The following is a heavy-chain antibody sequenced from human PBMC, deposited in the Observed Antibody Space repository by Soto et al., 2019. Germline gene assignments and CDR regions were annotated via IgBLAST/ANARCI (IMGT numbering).Heavy chain of an antibody. V-gene: IGHV3-48*03. CDR1: GFTFTSYE. CDR2: ISSSGNTI. Sequence: EVQLVESGGGLVQPGGSLRLSCAASGFTFTSYEMNWVRQAPGKGLEWVSYISSSGNTIYYADSVKGRFTISREKAKNSLYLQMNSLRAEDTAVYYCARGRGRLDYWGQGTLVTVSS. CDR3: ARGRGRLDY. D-gene: IGHD2-15*01. J-gene: IGHJ4*02.